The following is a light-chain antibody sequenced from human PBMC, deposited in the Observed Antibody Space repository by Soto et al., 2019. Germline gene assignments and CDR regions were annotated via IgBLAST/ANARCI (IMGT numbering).Light chain of an antibody. J-gene: IGKJ1*01. Sequence: DIQMTQSPSTLSASVGDRVTITCRASQSISSWLAWYQQKPGKAPKLLIYKASTLQSGVPSRFSGSGSGTEFTIAISSLQADDAATYYCQQYNYNWTFGQGTKVEIK. V-gene: IGKV1-5*03. CDR1: QSISSW. CDR3: QQYNYNWT. CDR2: KAS.